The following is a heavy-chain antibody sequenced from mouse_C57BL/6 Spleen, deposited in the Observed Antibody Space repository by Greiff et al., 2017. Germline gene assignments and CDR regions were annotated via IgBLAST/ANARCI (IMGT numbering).Heavy chain of an antibody. D-gene: IGHD1-1*01. J-gene: IGHJ3*01. V-gene: IGHV1-22*01. CDR2: INPNNGGT. CDR1: GYTFTDYN. CDR3: ARWAGSSPLFAY. Sequence: EVQVVESGPELVKPGASVKMSCKASGYTFTDYNMHWVKQSHGKSLEWIGYINPNNGGTSYNQKFKGKATLTVNKSSSTAYMELRSLTSEDSAVYYCARWAGSSPLFAYWGQGTLVTVSA.